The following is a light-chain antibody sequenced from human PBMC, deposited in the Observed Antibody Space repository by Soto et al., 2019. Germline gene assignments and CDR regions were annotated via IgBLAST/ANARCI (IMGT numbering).Light chain of an antibody. CDR3: QQYDKLPIT. V-gene: IGKV1-33*01. CDR1: QDISNY. Sequence: DIQMTQSPSSLSASVGDRGTITCQARQDISNYLNWYQQKPGKAPKLLIYDASNLETGVPSRFSGSGSGTDFTFTISSLQPEDIATYYCQQYDKLPITFGQGTRLEIK. J-gene: IGKJ5*01. CDR2: DAS.